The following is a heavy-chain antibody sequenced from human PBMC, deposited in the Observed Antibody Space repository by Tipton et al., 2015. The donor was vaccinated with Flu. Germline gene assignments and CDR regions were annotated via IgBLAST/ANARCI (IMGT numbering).Heavy chain of an antibody. CDR2: IYYSGST. CDR1: GGSISSYH. D-gene: IGHD6-19*01. V-gene: IGHV4-59*01. Sequence: LRLSCTVSGGSISSYHWSWIRQPPGKGLEWIGYIYYSGSTNYNPSLKSRVTISVDTSKNQFSLKLSSVTAADTAVYYCARSVAVAAPGWFDPWGQGTLVTVSS. CDR3: ARSVAVAAPGWFDP. J-gene: IGHJ5*02.